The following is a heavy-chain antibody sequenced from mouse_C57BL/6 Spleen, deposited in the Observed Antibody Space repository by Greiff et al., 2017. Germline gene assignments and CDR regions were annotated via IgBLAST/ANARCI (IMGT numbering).Heavy chain of an antibody. CDR1: GYTFTSYG. D-gene: IGHD2-1*01. V-gene: IGHV1-81*01. Sequence: VQLQQSGAELARPGASVKLSCKASGYTFTSYGISWVKQRTGQGLEWIGEIYPRSGNTYYNEKFNGKATLTADKSSSTAYMELRSLTSEDSAVYFCARDGNSAWFAYWGQGTLVTVSA. CDR3: ARDGNSAWFAY. CDR2: IYPRSGNT. J-gene: IGHJ3*01.